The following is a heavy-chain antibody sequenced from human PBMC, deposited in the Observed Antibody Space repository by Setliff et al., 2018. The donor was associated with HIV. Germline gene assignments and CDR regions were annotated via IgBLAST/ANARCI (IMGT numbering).Heavy chain of an antibody. Sequence: SETLSLTCTVSGGSISSHYWGWIRQPPGKGLEWMGSIYYSGSTYYNPSLKSRVTISVDTSKNQFSLKLSSVTAADTAVYYCARHSPTYCSGTSCYDNWFDPWGQGTLVTVSS. CDR3: ARHSPTYCSGTSCYDNWFDP. J-gene: IGHJ5*02. V-gene: IGHV4-39*01. CDR1: GGSISSHY. D-gene: IGHD2-2*01. CDR2: IYYSGST.